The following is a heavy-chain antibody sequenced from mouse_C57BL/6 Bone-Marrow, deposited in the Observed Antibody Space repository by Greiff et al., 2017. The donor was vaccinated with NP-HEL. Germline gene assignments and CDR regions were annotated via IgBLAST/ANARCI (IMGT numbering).Heavy chain of an antibody. V-gene: IGHV1-59*01. CDR1: GYTFTSYW. D-gene: IGHD2-4*01. J-gene: IGHJ3*01. CDR2: IDPSDSYT. Sequence: QVQLQQPGAELVRPGTSVTLSCKASGYTFTSYWMHWVKQRPGQGLEWIGVIDPSDSYTNYNQNFKGKATLTVDTSSSTAYMQLSSLTSEDSAVYYYARLPLLYDYPAWFAYWGQGTLVTVSA. CDR3: ARLPLLYDYPAWFAY.